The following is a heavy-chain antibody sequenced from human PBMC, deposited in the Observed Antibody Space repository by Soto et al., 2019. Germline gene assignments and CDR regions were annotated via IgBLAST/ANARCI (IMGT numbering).Heavy chain of an antibody. J-gene: IGHJ4*02. CDR3: ARGGYYGSGSPLLS. Sequence: SETLSLTCAVYGGSFSGYYWSWIRQPPGKGLEWIGEINHSGSTNYNPSLKSRVTISVDTSKNQFSLKLSSVTAADTAVYYYARGGYYGSGSPLLSWGQGTLVTVSS. D-gene: IGHD3-10*01. V-gene: IGHV4-34*01. CDR2: INHSGST. CDR1: GGSFSGYY.